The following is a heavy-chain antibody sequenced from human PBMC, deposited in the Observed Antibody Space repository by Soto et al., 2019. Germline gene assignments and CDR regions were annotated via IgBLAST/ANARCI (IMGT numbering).Heavy chain of an antibody. J-gene: IGHJ3*02. V-gene: IGHV3-23*01. CDR1: GFTFSSYA. Sequence: EVQLLESGGGLVQPGGSLRLSCAASGFTFSSYAMSWVRQAPGKGLEWVSAISGSGGSTYDADSVKGRFTISRDNSKNTLYLQMNSLRAEDTAVYYCAKDSSGWYGAFDIWGQGPMVTVSS. CDR3: AKDSSGWYGAFDI. CDR2: ISGSGGST. D-gene: IGHD6-19*01.